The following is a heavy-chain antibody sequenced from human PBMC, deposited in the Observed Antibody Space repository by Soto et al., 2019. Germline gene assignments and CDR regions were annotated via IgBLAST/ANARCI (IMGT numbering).Heavy chain of an antibody. CDR1: GYSISSSNW. V-gene: IGHV4-28*01. CDR3: ARREIQGPIDY. D-gene: IGHD1-26*01. J-gene: IGHJ4*02. CDR2: IYYSGTT. Sequence: QVQLQESGPGLVKPSDTLSLTCAVSGYSISSSNWWGWIRQPPGKGLEWIGYIYYSGTTYYNPSLTSRVPMSVDTSKSQFSRKLTSVTAVDTAGYYCARREIQGPIDYWGQGTLVTVSS.